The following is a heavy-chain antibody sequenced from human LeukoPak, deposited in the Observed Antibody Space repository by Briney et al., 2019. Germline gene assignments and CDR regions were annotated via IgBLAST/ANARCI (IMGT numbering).Heavy chain of an antibody. D-gene: IGHD3-10*01. CDR1: VYTFTRYY. J-gene: IGHJ3*02. CDR3: ARDPPIGGADVFDI. V-gene: IGHV1-2*02. CDR2: INPNSGGT. Sequence: ASLTVSYKPAVYTFTRYYRHWVRQAPGQGLEWMGWINPNSGGTNYAQKLQGRVTMTRDTSISTAYMELSRLTSDDTAVYYCARDPPIGGADVFDIWGQGTMVTVSS.